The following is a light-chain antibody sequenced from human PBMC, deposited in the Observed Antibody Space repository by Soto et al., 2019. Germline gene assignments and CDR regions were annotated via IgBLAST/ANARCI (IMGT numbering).Light chain of an antibody. CDR3: SSYTTSSTYV. V-gene: IGLV2-18*02. CDR2: EVS. J-gene: IGLJ1*01. Sequence: QSALTQPPSVSGSPGQSVTISCTGTSSDVGSYNRVSWYQQPPGTAPKLIIYEVSNRPSGVPVRFSGSKSGNTASLTISGLQAEDGVDYYCSSYTTSSTYVFGTGTKVTVL. CDR1: SSDVGSYNR.